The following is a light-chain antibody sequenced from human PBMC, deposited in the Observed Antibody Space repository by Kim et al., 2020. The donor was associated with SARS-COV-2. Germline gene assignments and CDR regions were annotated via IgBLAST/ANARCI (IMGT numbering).Light chain of an antibody. Sequence: SAAVGDRVNITCRASLSISTSLNWYHQKPGRAPKLLIYAASSLQSGIPSRFSGTGSGTDFTLTISTLQPEDFATYYCQQSYSTPYTFGQGTKLEIK. CDR2: AAS. CDR1: LSISTS. V-gene: IGKV1-39*01. J-gene: IGKJ2*01. CDR3: QQSYSTPYT.